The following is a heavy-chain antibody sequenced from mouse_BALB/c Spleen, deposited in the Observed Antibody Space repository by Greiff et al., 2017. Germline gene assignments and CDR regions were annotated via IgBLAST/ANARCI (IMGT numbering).Heavy chain of an antibody. D-gene: IGHD2-2*01. V-gene: IGHV1S56*01. Sequence: VQLQQSGAELVKPGASVKLSCKASGYTFTSYDINWVRQRPEQGLEWIGWIFPGDGSTKYNEKFKGKATLTTDKSSSTAYMQLSRLTSEDSAVYYCARATSTMFTEGFAYWGQGTLVTVSA. CDR3: ARATSTMFTEGFAY. CDR2: IFPGDGST. J-gene: IGHJ3*01. CDR1: GYTFTSYD.